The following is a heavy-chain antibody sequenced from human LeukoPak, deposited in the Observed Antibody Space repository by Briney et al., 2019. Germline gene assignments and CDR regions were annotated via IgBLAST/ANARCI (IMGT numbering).Heavy chain of an antibody. CDR1: GGSISSYY. CDR3: ARDDRYCSSTSCYGLGY. CDR2: IDTSGST. V-gene: IGHV4-4*07. D-gene: IGHD2-2*01. J-gene: IGHJ4*02. Sequence: SETLSLTCTVSGGSISSYYWSWIRQPPGKGLEWIGRIDTSGSTNYNPSLKSRVAMSVDKSKNQFSLRLSSVTAADTAVYYCARDDRYCSSTSCYGLGYWGQGTLVTVSS.